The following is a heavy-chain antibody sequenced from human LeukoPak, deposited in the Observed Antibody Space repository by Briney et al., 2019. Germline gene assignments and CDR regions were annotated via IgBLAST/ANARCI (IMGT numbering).Heavy chain of an antibody. CDR3: AKVQTSLSPAGIDY. V-gene: IGHV3-48*04. CDR2: ISSSSSTI. Sequence: GGSLRLSCGASGFTFSRYSMNWVRQAPGKGLEWVSYISSSSSTIYYADSVKGRFTISRDNAKNSLYLQMNSLRAEDTAVYYCAKVQTSLSPAGIDYWGQGTLVTVSS. D-gene: IGHD3-16*02. CDR1: GFTFSRYS. J-gene: IGHJ4*02.